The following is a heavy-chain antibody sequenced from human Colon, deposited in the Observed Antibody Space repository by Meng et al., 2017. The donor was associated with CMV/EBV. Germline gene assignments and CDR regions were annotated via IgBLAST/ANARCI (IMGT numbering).Heavy chain of an antibody. D-gene: IGHD2-2*02. CDR1: GYTFTSYG. J-gene: IGHJ1*01. V-gene: IGHV1-18*01. CDR2: ISVYNGNI. CDR3: ARAGYCSSTSCYMEKYFQH. Sequence: ASVKVSCKASGYTFTSYGISWVRQAPGQGLEWMGWISVYNGNINYAQNLQGRVTMTTDTSTSTAYMELRSLRSDDTAVYYCARAGYCSSTSCYMEKYFQHWGQGTLVTVSS.